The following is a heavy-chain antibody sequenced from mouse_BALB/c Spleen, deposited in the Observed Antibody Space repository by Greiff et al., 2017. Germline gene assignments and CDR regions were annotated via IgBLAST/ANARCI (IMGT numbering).Heavy chain of an antibody. Sequence: QVQLQQPGAELVKPGASVKLSCKASGYTFTSYWMHWVKQRPGQGLEWIGEINPSNGRTNYNEKFKSKATLTVDKSSSTAYMQLSSLTSEDSAVYYCARGYLRYAMDYWGQGTSVTVSS. CDR3: ARGYLRYAMDY. CDR1: GYTFTSYW. D-gene: IGHD1-1*01. CDR2: INPSNGRT. V-gene: IGHV1S81*02. J-gene: IGHJ4*01.